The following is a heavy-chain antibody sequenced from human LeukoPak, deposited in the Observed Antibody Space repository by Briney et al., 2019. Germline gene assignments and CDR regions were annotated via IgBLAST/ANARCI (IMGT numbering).Heavy chain of an antibody. CDR1: GFTFSSYA. V-gene: IGHV3-23*01. CDR2: ISGSGGST. CDR3: AKGGQQLVRFNWFDP. Sequence: GGSLRLSCAASGFTFSSYAMSWVRRSPGPRLEWVSAISGSGGSTYYADSVKGRFTISRDNSKNTLYLQMNSLRAEDTAVYYCAKGGQQLVRFNWFDPWGQGTLVTVSS. J-gene: IGHJ5*02. D-gene: IGHD6-13*01.